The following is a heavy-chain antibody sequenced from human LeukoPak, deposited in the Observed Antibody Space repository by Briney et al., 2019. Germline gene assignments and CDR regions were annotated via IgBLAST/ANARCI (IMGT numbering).Heavy chain of an antibody. CDR1: GGSISSYY. D-gene: IGHD6-19*01. V-gene: IGHV4-59*01. CDR2: IYYSGST. J-gene: IGHJ4*02. Sequence: SETLSLTCTVSGGSISSYYWSWLRQPPGKGLEWIGYIYYSGSTNANPSLTSRVTISVDTFKNQFSLKLSSVTAADTAVYYCARASGYSSGWYETPFVYWGQGTLVTVSS. CDR3: ARASGYSSGWYETPFVY.